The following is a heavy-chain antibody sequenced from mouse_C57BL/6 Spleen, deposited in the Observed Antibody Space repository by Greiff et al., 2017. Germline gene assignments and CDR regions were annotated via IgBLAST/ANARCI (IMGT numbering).Heavy chain of an antibody. D-gene: IGHD2-1*01. Sequence: VQLQESGAELARPGASVKLSCKASGYTFTSYGISWVKQRTGQGLEWIGEIYPRSGNTYYNEKFKGKATLTADKSSSTAYMELRSLTSEDSAVYYWARGEVGNYVRYGMDYGGQGTSVTVSS. J-gene: IGHJ4*01. CDR2: IYPRSGNT. CDR3: ARGEVGNYVRYGMDY. CDR1: GYTFTSYG. V-gene: IGHV1-81*01.